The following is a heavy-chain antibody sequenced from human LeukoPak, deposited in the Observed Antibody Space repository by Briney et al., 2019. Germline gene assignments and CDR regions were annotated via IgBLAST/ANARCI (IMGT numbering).Heavy chain of an antibody. V-gene: IGHV1-2*04. D-gene: IGHD1-26*01. CDR2: INPNSGGT. CDR3: ARAVVGAQGYYFDY. J-gene: IGHJ4*02. CDR1: GYTFTGYY. Sequence: ASVKVSCKASGYTFTGYYMHWVRQAPGQGLEWMGWINPNSGGTNYAQKFQGWVTMTRDTSISTAYMELSRLRSDDTAVYYCARAVVGAQGYYFDYWGQGTLVTVSS.